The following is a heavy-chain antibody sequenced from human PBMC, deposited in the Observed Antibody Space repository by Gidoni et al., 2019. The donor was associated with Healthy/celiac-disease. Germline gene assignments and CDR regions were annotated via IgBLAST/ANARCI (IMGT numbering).Heavy chain of an antibody. V-gene: IGHV1-69*06. Sequence: QVQLVQSGAEVKKPGSSVKVSCKASGGTFSSYAISWVRQAPGQVLEWMGGIIPIFGTANYAQKFQGRVTITADKSTSTAYMELSSLRSEDTAVYYCARIIVGATTKVGMYFDLWGRGTLVTVSS. J-gene: IGHJ2*01. CDR2: IIPIFGTA. D-gene: IGHD1-26*01. CDR1: GGTFSSYA. CDR3: ARIIVGATTKVGMYFDL.